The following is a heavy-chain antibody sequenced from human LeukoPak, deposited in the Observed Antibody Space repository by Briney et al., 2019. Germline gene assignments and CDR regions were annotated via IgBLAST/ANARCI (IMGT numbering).Heavy chain of an antibody. CDR2: INLSSGTA. CDR3: ARDLNAWYQLLFY. D-gene: IGHD2-2*01. Sequence: ASVKVSCKASGYTFTSYYMHWVRQAPGQGLEWMGIINLSSGTATYTQKFQGRVTMTRDTSTGTVYMELSSLSSEDTAMYYCARDLNAWYQLLFYWGQGTLVTVSS. V-gene: IGHV1-46*01. CDR1: GYTFTSYY. J-gene: IGHJ4*02.